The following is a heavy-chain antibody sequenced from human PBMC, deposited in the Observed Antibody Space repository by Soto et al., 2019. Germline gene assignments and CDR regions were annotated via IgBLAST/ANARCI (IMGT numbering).Heavy chain of an antibody. V-gene: IGHV4-59*12. CDR2: FYYSGST. CDR3: ARDHAYDSKGYGMDV. CDR1: GGSISSYY. J-gene: IGHJ6*02. Sequence: SETLSLTCPVSGGSISSYYWSWIRQTPGKGLEWIGYFYYSGSTYYNPSLKSRVTISVDTSKNQFSLKLSSVTAADTAVYYCARDHAYDSKGYGMDVWGQGTTVTVSS. D-gene: IGHD3-22*01.